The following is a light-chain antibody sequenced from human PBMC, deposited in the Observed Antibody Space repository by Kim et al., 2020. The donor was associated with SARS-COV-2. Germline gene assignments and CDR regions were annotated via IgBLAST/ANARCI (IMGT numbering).Light chain of an antibody. CDR2: RAS. CDR3: QQTNNIPLT. CDR1: QGISSS. V-gene: IGKV1-12*01. J-gene: IGKJ4*01. Sequence: DIQMTQSPSTVSASIGDRVTITCRASQGISSSLAWYQQKPGKAPERLIYRASSLQSGVPSRFSGSGSGTDFTLTISSLQPEDFATYYCQQTNNIPLTFGGGTKVEI.